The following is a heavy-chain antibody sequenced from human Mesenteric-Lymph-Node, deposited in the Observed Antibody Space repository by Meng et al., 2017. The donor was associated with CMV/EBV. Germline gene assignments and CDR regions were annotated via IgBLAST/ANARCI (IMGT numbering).Heavy chain of an antibody. CDR1: GYTFSNYG. J-gene: IGHJ6*02. V-gene: IGHV1-8*02. CDR2: MNPNSGNT. CDR3: ARKYCSSSSCKGGHGMDV. D-gene: IGHD2-2*01. Sequence: ASVKVSCKASGYTFSNYGISWVRQATGQGLEWMGWMNPNSGNTGYAQKFQGRVTMTRNTSISTAYMELSSLRSEDTAVYYCARKYCSSSSCKGGHGMDVWAKGPRSPSP.